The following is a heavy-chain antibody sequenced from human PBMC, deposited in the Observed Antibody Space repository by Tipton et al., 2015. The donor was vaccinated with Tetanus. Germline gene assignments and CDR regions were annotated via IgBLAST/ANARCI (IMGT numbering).Heavy chain of an antibody. D-gene: IGHD2-8*01. CDR3: TKDVGIVLFDY. J-gene: IGHJ4*02. CDR1: GFDFMGYG. CDR2: IWFDGSRT. V-gene: IGHV3-33*06. Sequence: SLRLSCRASGFDFMGYGMHWARRAPGKGLEWVAAIWFDGSRTEYADSVKGRFTISRDNSKNTMYLQMNSLRAEDTAVYYCTKDVGIVLFDYWGQGTLVTVSS.